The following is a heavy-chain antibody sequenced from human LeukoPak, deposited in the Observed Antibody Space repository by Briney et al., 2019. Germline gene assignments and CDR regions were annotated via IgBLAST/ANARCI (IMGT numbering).Heavy chain of an antibody. Sequence: SQTLSLTCTASGDSSISGSYYWSWIRQPAGKGLEWIGRIHPSGSTNYNPSLKSRVTISVDTSKNQFSLNLGSVTAADTAVYYCARAVVWLPFDYWGQGTLVTVSS. CDR3: ARAVVWLPFDY. CDR1: GDSSISGSYY. V-gene: IGHV4-61*02. D-gene: IGHD2-15*01. CDR2: IHPSGST. J-gene: IGHJ4*02.